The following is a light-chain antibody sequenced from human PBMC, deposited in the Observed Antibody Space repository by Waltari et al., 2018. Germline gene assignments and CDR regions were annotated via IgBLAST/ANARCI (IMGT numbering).Light chain of an antibody. CDR2: EVS. CDR1: SRDVGFYNY. CDR3: SSYTSSSLYV. V-gene: IGLV2-14*01. J-gene: IGLJ1*01. Sequence: QSALTQPASVSGSPGQSIPISCTGTSRDVGFYNYVSWYHHYPGKAPKLIIYEVSARPSGVSNRFSGSKSGNTASLTISGLQAEDEADYYCSSYTSSSLYVFGTGTKVTVL.